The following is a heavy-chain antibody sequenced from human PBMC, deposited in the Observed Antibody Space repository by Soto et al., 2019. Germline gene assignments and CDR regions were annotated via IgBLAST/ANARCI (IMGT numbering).Heavy chain of an antibody. CDR3: ARGAGYCISTSCYGKKPFDP. J-gene: IGHJ5*02. CDR2: IIPIFGTA. V-gene: IGHV1-69*13. Sequence: GASVKVSCKASGGTFSSYAISWVRQAPGQGLEWMGGIIPIFGTANYAQKFQGRVTITADESTSTAYMELSSLRSEDTAVYYCARGAGYCISTSCYGKKPFDPWGKGTLVTVSS. CDR1: GGTFSSYA. D-gene: IGHD2-2*01.